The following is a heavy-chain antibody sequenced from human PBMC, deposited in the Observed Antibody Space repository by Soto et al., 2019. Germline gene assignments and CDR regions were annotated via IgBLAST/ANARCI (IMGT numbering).Heavy chain of an antibody. Sequence: SETLSLTCTVSGGSISSGDYCWSWIRQPPGKGLEWVGYIYYSGTTYYNPSLKSRVTISLHRSKNQFSLNLSSVTAADTAVYFCARGDYYTSGSYYDYWGQVALVTDSS. CDR2: IYYSGTT. D-gene: IGHD3-10*01. CDR1: GGSISSGDYC. CDR3: ARGDYYTSGSYYDY. V-gene: IGHV4-30-4*01. J-gene: IGHJ4*02.